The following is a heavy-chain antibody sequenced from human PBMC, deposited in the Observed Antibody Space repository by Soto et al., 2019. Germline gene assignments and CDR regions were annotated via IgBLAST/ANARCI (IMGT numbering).Heavy chain of an antibody. J-gene: IGHJ6*02. CDR3: PRIEYYDILTVYGCMDV. D-gene: IGHD3-9*01. CDR2: ISAYNGNT. CDR1: GYTFTSYG. Sequence: ASVKVSCKASGYTFTSYGFSWVRQAPGQELEWMGWISAYNGNTNYAQKLQGRATMTTDTSTSTAYMELRSLRSDDTAVYSCPRIEYYDILTVYGCMDVWGQGTTVTVSS. V-gene: IGHV1-18*04.